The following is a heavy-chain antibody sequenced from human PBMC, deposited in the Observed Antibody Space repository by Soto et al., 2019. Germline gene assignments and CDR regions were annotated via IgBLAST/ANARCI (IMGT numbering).Heavy chain of an antibody. CDR2: IHGDGGKI. CDR3: ARDFYGGYTYGPGDY. D-gene: IGHD5-18*01. CDR1: GFMFSAYW. J-gene: IGHJ4*02. V-gene: IGHV3-7*01. Sequence: GGSLRLSCAASGFMFSAYWMSWVRQAPGKGLAWVANIHGDGGKIYYVDSVKGRVTISRDNAKRSLYLQMNSLRAEDTAVYYCARDFYGGYTYGPGDYWGQGALVTVSS.